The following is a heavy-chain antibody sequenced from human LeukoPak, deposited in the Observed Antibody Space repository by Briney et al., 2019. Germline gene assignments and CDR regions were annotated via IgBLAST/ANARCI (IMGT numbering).Heavy chain of an antibody. V-gene: IGHV1-18*01. CDR1: GYSFTSYG. D-gene: IGHD3-9*01. J-gene: IGHJ4*02. Sequence: ASVKVSCKASGYSFTSYGISWVRQAPGQGLEWMGWISAYNGNTNYAQKLQGRDTMTTDTSTSTAYMELRSLRSDDTAVYYCANFPLAGYYTVDYWGQGTLVTVSS. CDR2: ISAYNGNT. CDR3: ANFPLAGYYTVDY.